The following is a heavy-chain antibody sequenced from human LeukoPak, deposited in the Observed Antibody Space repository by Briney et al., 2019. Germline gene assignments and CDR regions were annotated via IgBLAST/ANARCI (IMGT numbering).Heavy chain of an antibody. Sequence: GGSLRLSCAASGFTFSTYWMHWVRQAPGKGLVWVSRSNGDGSDATYADSVQGRFTISRDSAKNILYLQMHSLRADDTAVYYCARSNVGAWFDPWGQGTLVTVSS. CDR1: GFTFSTYW. J-gene: IGHJ5*02. CDR3: ARSNVGAWFDP. D-gene: IGHD3-10*01. CDR2: SNGDGSDA. V-gene: IGHV3-74*01.